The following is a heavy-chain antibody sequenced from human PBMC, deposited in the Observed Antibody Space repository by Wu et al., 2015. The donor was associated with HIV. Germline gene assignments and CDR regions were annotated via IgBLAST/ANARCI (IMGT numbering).Heavy chain of an antibody. V-gene: IGHV1-46*03. CDR2: INPGGGST. Sequence: QVQLVQSGAEVKKPGASMKVSCKTSEYTFTAYYIHWVRQAPGQGLEWMGIINPGGGSTTYAQKFQGRITMTRDTSTSTVFMELSSLRSDDTAVYYCARDIVLVPAAIGGFDYWGQGTLVTVSS. CDR3: ARDIVLVPAAIGGFDY. CDR1: EYTFTAYY. D-gene: IGHD2-2*02. J-gene: IGHJ4*02.